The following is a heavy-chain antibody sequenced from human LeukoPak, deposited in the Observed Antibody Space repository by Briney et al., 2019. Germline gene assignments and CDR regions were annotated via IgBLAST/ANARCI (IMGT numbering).Heavy chain of an antibody. V-gene: IGHV4-59*01. CDR3: ARLGMIQAYSTEDY. J-gene: IGHJ4*02. Sequence: PSETLSLTCTVSGGSISSYYWSWIRQPPGKGLEWIGYIYYSGSTNYNPSLKSRVTISVDTSKNQFSLKLSSVTAADTAVYYCARLGMIQAYSTEDYWGQGTLVTVSS. CDR1: GGSISSYY. D-gene: IGHD6-13*01. CDR2: IYYSGST.